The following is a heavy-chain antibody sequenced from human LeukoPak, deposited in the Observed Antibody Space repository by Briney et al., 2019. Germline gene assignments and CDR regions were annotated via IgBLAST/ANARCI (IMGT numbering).Heavy chain of an antibody. CDR1: GGTFSSYA. J-gene: IGHJ4*02. Sequence: SVKVSCKASGGTFSSYAISWVRQAPGQGLEWMGGIIPIFGTANYAQKFQGRVTITADESTSTAYLELSSLRSEDTAVYYCARGSAYYYDSSGYSPDFDYWGQGTLVTVSS. V-gene: IGHV1-69*01. CDR3: ARGSAYYYDSSGYSPDFDY. D-gene: IGHD3-22*01. CDR2: IIPIFGTA.